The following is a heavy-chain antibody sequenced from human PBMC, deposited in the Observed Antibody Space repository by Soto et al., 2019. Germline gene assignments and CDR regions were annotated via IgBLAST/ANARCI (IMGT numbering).Heavy chain of an antibody. J-gene: IGHJ5*01. CDR3: ARGAVSYCSGGSCWFDP. CDR1: GYTFTSYD. V-gene: IGHV1-8*01. CDR2: KNPNSGNT. D-gene: IGHD2-15*01. Sequence: ASVKVSCKASGYTFTSYDINWVRQATGQGLEWMGWKNPNSGNTGYAQKFQGRVTMTRNTSISTAYMELSSLRSEDTAVYYCARGAVSYCSGGSCWFDPWGQGTLVTVSS.